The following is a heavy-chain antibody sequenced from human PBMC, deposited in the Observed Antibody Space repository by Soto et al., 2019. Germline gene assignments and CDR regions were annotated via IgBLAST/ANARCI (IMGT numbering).Heavy chain of an antibody. CDR2: INSDGSST. CDR1: GFTFSSYW. CDR3: ARARKDIVVVVAAIDSGAFDI. D-gene: IGHD2-15*01. V-gene: IGHV3-74*01. J-gene: IGHJ3*02. Sequence: GGSLRLSCAASGFTFSSYWMHWVRQAPGKGLVWVSRINSDGSSTSYADSVKGRFTISRDKAKNTLYLQMNSLRAEDTAVYYCARARKDIVVVVAAIDSGAFDIWGQGTMVTVSS.